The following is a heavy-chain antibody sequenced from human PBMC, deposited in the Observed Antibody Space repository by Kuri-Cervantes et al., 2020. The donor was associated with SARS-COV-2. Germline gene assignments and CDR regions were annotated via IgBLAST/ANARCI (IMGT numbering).Heavy chain of an antibody. J-gene: IGHJ4*02. D-gene: IGHD6-19*01. V-gene: IGHV4-39*01. CDR2: IYYSGST. CDR3: ARHAVGFDY. Sequence: GSLRLSCAASGFTFSNYAMSWIRQPPGKGLEWIGSIYYSGSTYYNPSLKSRVTISVDTSKNQFSLKLSSVTAADTAVYYCARHAVGFDYWGQGTLVTVSS. CDR1: GFTFSNYA.